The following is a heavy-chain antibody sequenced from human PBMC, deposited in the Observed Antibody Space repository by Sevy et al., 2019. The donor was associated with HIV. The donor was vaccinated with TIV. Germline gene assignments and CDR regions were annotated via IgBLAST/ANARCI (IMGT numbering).Heavy chain of an antibody. J-gene: IGHJ6*02. CDR3: AKAFCSSTSCYRGRNYYGMDV. D-gene: IGHD2-2*01. CDR1: GFTFSSYA. CDR2: ISGSGGST. Sequence: GGSLRLSCAASGFTFSSYAMSWVRQAPGKGLEWVSAISGSGGSTYYADSVKGRFTISRDNSKNTLYLQMNSLRAEDTAVYYCAKAFCSSTSCYRGRNYYGMDVWGQGTTVTVSS. V-gene: IGHV3-23*01.